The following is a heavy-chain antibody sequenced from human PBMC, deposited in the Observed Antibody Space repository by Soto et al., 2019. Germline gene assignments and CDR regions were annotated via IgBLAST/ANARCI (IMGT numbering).Heavy chain of an antibody. CDR3: HTVLITTVSWFDP. CDR1: GGSISSGDYY. J-gene: IGHJ5*02. CDR2: IYYSGST. V-gene: IGHV4-30-4*01. Sequence: PSETLSLTCTVSGGSISSGDYYWSWIRQPPGKGLEWIGYIYYSGSTYYNPSLKSRVTISVDTSKNQFSLKLSSVTAADTAVYYSHTVLITTVSWFDPWGQGTLVTVSS. D-gene: IGHD4-17*01.